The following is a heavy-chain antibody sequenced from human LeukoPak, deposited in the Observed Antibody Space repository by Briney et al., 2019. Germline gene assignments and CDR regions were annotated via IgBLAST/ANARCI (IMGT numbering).Heavy chain of an antibody. V-gene: IGHV3-30*18. CDR1: GFAFSSYG. CDR2: ISYDGSHK. D-gene: IGHD1-26*01. Sequence: GGSLRLSCAASGFAFSSYGIHWVRQAPGKGLEWVAVISYDGSHKYYAVSVKGRFTISRDNSKNTLYLQMNSLRAEDTAVYYCAKDVSGSYYTFDYWGQGTLVTVSS. J-gene: IGHJ4*02. CDR3: AKDVSGSYYTFDY.